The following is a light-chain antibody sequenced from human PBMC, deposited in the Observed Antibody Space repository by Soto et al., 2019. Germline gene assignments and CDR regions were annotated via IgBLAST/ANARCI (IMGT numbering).Light chain of an antibody. J-gene: IGKJ2*01. V-gene: IGKV1-39*01. Sequence: DIQMPQSPSPLSASVGDRVTITCRASQSISGYLNWYQQKAGKAPKLLIYSASRVQNGVPSRFSGSGSGTEFTLAISSLQPEDFAPYYCQQSYNSPYTFGQGTKLEIK. CDR3: QQSYNSPYT. CDR2: SAS. CDR1: QSISGY.